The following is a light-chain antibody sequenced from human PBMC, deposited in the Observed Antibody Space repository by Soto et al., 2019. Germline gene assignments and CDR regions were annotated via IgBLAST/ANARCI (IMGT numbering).Light chain of an antibody. CDR3: QQYNSYRT. J-gene: IGKJ1*01. CDR1: QSISSW. CDR2: DAS. V-gene: IGKV1-5*01. Sequence: DIQMTQSPSTLSASVGDRVTITCRASQSISSWLAWYQQKPGKAPKLLIYDASSLESGVQSRFSGSGSGTEFTLTISSLQPDDFATYYCQQYNSYRTFGQGNKVDI.